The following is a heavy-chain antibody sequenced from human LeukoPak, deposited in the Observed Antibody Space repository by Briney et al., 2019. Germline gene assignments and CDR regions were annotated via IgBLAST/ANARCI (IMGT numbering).Heavy chain of an antibody. V-gene: IGHV3-7*05. Sequence: GGSLRLSCAASGXTFSNYWMTWVRQAPGKGLEWVANIKQDGSEKYYVDSLKGRFTISRDNAKNSLYLQMNSLRAEDTAFYYCARYRGNGWFDPWGQGTLVTVSS. CDR1: GXTFSNYW. CDR2: IKQDGSEK. D-gene: IGHD3-10*01. CDR3: ARYRGNGWFDP. J-gene: IGHJ5*02.